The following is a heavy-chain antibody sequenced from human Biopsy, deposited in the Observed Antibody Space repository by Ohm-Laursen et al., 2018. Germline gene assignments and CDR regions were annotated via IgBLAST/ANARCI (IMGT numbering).Heavy chain of an antibody. D-gene: IGHD2/OR15-2a*01. CDR2: IYYSGST. V-gene: IGHV4-59*01. Sequence: SETLSLTCTVSGGPISSYYWNWIRQTPGKGLEWIGYIYYSGSTNYNPSLKSRVTISVDTSKNQFSLRLNSVTAADTAVYYCARATNSTGWPYYYFYGMDVWGQGTTVTVSS. CDR3: ARATNSTGWPYYYFYGMDV. J-gene: IGHJ6*02. CDR1: GGPISSYY.